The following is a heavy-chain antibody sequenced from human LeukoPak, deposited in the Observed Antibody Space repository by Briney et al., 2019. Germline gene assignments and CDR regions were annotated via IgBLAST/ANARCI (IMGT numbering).Heavy chain of an antibody. V-gene: IGHV7-4-1*02. CDR3: ARGWSPRWFGELYYYYGMDV. CDR2: INTNTGNP. D-gene: IGHD3-10*01. Sequence: ASVKVSCKASGYTFTSYAMNWVRQAPGQGLEWMGWINTNTGNPTYAQGFTGRFVFSLDTSVSTAYLQISSLKAEDTAVYYCARGWSPRWFGELYYYYGMDVWGQGTTVTVSS. CDR1: GYTFTSYA. J-gene: IGHJ6*02.